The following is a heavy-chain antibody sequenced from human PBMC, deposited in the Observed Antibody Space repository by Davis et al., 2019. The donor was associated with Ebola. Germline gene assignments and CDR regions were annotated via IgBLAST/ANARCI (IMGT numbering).Heavy chain of an antibody. CDR3: ARDYYDSSGYYLGGY. Sequence: MPSETLSLTCAVSGGSISSSNRWSWVRQPPGKGLEWIGEIYHSGSTNYNPSLKSRVTISVDKSKNQFSLKLSSVTAADTAVYYCARDYYDSSGYYLGGYWGQGTLVTVSS. J-gene: IGHJ4*02. CDR1: GGSISSSNR. V-gene: IGHV4-4*02. D-gene: IGHD3-22*01. CDR2: IYHSGST.